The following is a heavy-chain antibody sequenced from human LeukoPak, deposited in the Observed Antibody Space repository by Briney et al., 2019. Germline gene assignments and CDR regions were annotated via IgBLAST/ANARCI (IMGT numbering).Heavy chain of an antibody. Sequence: GGSLRLSCAASRLTFNTYAMGWVRQAPGKGLQWVSTVSGSGAGTFYGDSVKGRFTISRDNSNNTLFLQMNSLSADDTAVYFCAKGPRAGLRYWYFDPWGRGSLVTVSS. J-gene: IGHJ2*01. CDR1: RLTFNTYA. CDR2: VSGSGAGT. D-gene: IGHD2-21*02. V-gene: IGHV3-23*01. CDR3: AKGPRAGLRYWYFDP.